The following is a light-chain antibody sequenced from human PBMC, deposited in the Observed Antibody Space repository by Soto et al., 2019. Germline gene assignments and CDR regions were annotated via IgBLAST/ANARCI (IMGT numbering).Light chain of an antibody. V-gene: IGKV3-20*01. J-gene: IGKJ2*02. CDR3: QQYGSSPRWT. CDR1: RSVTSNF. CDR2: VAS. Sequence: NELTQSPGTLSLSPGERATLSCRASRSVTSNFVAWYQQKPGQAPRLLVYVASTRAIDIPERFSGSGSGTDFSLTINRLEPEDFAVYFCQQYGSSPRWTFGQGTKVDIK.